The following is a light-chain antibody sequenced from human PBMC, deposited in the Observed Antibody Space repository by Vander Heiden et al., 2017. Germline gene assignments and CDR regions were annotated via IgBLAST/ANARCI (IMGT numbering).Light chain of an antibody. J-gene: IGLJ2*01. CDR3: AVWDDNLKSVL. V-gene: IGLV1-44*01. Sequence: QSVLAQPPSASGTPGQSGTIPCSGSRSNIGGHTVSWYLHLPRTAPQFLRYTYNRPSGGPDRFSASKSGTSASLHISGLQPEDEAIYYCAVWDDNLKSVLFGGGTKLTVL. CDR2: TYN. CDR1: RSNIGGHT.